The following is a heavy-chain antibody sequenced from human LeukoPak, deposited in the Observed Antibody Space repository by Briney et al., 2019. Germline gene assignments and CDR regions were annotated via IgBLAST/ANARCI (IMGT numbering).Heavy chain of an antibody. CDR1: GFTLNDLY. J-gene: IGHJ5*02. CDR2: ISSSSSYT. CDR3: TGPVFTWGVNFSDP. D-gene: IGHD3-16*01. V-gene: IGHV3-11*06. Sequence: GGSLRLSCAAAGFTLNDLYVISLRQAPGKGLEWVSYISSSSSYTKYADSVKGRFTISSDNAKKPLYLQMNSLRAEDTAVYYCTGPVFTWGVNFSDPWGQGTLVTVSS.